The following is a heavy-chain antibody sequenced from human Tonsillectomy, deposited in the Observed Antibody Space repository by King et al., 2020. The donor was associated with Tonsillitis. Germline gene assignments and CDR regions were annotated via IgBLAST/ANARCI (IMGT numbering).Heavy chain of an antibody. CDR2: IRYDGSNE. V-gene: IGHV3-30*02. D-gene: IGHD5-18*01. CDR1: GFSFSNYG. J-gene: IGHJ4*02. CDR3: AKGQLSSDY. Sequence: VQLVESGGGVVQPGGSLRLSCAASGFSFSNYGMHGVRQAPGKGLEWVAFIRYDGSNENYADSVKGRFTISRENSKNTLYLQMKSLRPEDTAMYYCAKGQLSSDYWGQGTLVTVSS.